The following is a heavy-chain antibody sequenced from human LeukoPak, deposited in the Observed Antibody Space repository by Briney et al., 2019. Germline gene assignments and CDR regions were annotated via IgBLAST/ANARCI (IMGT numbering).Heavy chain of an antibody. J-gene: IGHJ4*02. V-gene: IGHV3-30*18. CDR2: ISYDGSNK. D-gene: IGHD6-19*01. Sequence: GRSLRLSCAASGFTFNNYAMHWVRQAPGKGLEWVAVISYDGSNKYYADSVKGRFTISRDNSKTTLYLQMNSLRPEDSAVYYCAKDPMTYSSGSLTPGDYWGQGTLVTVSS. CDR1: GFTFNNYA. CDR3: AKDPMTYSSGSLTPGDY.